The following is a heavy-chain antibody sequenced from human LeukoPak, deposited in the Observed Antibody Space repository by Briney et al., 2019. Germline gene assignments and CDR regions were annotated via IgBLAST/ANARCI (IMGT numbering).Heavy chain of an antibody. J-gene: IGHJ4*02. CDR3: ARGRRSSWFRFDY. Sequence: SETLSLTCAVYGGSFSGYYWSWIRQPPGKGLEGIGEINHSGSTNYNPSLKSRVTISVDTSKNQFSLKLSSVTAADTAVYYCARGRRSSWFRFDYWGQGTLVTVSS. CDR2: INHSGST. V-gene: IGHV4-34*01. D-gene: IGHD6-13*01. CDR1: GGSFSGYY.